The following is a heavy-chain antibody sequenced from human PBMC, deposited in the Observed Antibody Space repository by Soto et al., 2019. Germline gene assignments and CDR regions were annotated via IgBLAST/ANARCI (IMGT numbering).Heavy chain of an antibody. V-gene: IGHV1-2*02. CDR1: GYTFTDYY. D-gene: IGHD6-13*01. J-gene: IGHJ4*02. CDR2: INDNSGAT. Sequence: QVQLVQSGAEVKTPGASVRVSCKASGYTFTDYYMHWVRRAPGQGLEWMGWINDNSGATRYSQRFQGRVTLTRDTSISTAYMELCSLRSDDTAVYYCARDSAAAAGLSFDSWGQGTLVTVSS. CDR3: ARDSAAAAGLSFDS.